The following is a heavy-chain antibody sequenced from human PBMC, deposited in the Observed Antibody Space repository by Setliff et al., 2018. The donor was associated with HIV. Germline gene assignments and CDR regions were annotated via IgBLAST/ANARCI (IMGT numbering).Heavy chain of an antibody. V-gene: IGHV1-2*02. J-gene: IGHJ4*02. CDR1: GYTFIDYY. CDR2: VNPRNGGT. D-gene: IGHD2-21*01. Sequence: GASVKVSWTTSGYTFIDYYIQWVRQAPGQGLEWLGWVNPRNGGTNCAQTLQDRVTMTRDTSTSTAYMALGRLKSDDTAVYYCARASRWGSIPFDYWGQGTLVTVSS. CDR3: ARASRWGSIPFDY.